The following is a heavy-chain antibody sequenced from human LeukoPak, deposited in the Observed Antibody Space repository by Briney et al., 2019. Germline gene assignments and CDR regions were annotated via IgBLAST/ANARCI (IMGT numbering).Heavy chain of an antibody. Sequence: PSETLSLTCTVFGGSIRGIRGYYWNWIRQSPGRGLEWVGFITYSGYTDHNPALKSRVNISIDTSKNKFSLNLSSVTAADTAVYFCARQGKFCATTTCSIRDAFDIWGPGTTVIVSS. D-gene: IGHD1-26*01. CDR2: ITYSGYT. J-gene: IGHJ3*02. CDR3: ARQGKFCATTTCSIRDAFDI. CDR1: GGSIRGIRGYY. V-gene: IGHV4-61*08.